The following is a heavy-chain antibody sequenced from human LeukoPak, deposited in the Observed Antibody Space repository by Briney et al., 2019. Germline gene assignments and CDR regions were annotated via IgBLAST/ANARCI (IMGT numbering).Heavy chain of an antibody. J-gene: IGHJ4*02. D-gene: IGHD3-10*01. V-gene: IGHV4-39*01. CDR3: ATLEIRDYYFDY. CDR2: ISYSGSI. Sequence: PSETLSLTCTVSGGSISSRPYYWGWVRQPPGQGLDWIGSISYSGSIHYNPSLKSRVTISVDTSRNHFSLRLSSVTAADTAVYYCATLEIRDYYFDYWGQGTLVTVSS. CDR1: GGSISSRPYY.